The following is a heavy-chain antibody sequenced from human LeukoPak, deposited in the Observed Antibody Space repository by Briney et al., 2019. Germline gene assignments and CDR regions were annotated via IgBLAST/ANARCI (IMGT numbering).Heavy chain of an antibody. V-gene: IGHV3-23*01. J-gene: IGHJ4*02. Sequence: GGSLRLSCAASGFSFSTSPMSWVRQPPGKGLEWVSAISGSGGSTYYADSVKGRFTISRDNSKNTLYLQMNSLRAEDTAVYYCAEGRYFDWLTSWYFDYWGQGTLVTVSS. CDR3: AEGRYFDWLTSWYFDY. CDR1: GFSFSTSP. CDR2: ISGSGGST. D-gene: IGHD3-9*01.